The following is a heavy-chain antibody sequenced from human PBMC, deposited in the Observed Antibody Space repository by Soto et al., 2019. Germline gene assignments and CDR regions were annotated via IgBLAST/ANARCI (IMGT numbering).Heavy chain of an antibody. CDR3: ARGLIAARPSYYYYGMDV. J-gene: IGHJ6*02. CDR2: TYYRSKWYN. Sequence: SQTLSLTCAISGDSVSSNSAAWNWIRQSPSRGLEWLGRTYYRSKWYNDYAVSVKSRITINPDTSKNQFSLQLNSVTPEDTAVYYCARGLIAARPSYYYYGMDVWGQGTTVTVLL. D-gene: IGHD6-6*01. V-gene: IGHV6-1*01. CDR1: GDSVSSNSAA.